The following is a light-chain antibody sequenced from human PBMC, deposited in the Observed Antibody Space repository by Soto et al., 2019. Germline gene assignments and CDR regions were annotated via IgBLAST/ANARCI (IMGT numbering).Light chain of an antibody. Sequence: DIQLTQSPSFLSASVGDRVTITCRASQGISSYLAWYQQKPRKAPKLLIYAASTLQSGVPSRFSASISGTEFTLTISSLQPEDFATYYCQQINSYPPGVTFGGGTKVEIK. CDR2: AAS. J-gene: IGKJ4*01. CDR3: QQINSYPPGVT. CDR1: QGISSY. V-gene: IGKV1-9*01.